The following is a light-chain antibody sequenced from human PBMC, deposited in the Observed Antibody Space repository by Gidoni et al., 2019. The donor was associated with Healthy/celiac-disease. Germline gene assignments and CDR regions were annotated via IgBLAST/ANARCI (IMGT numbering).Light chain of an antibody. V-gene: IGLV3-25*03. CDR3: QSADSSGTYSYV. CDR2: KDS. Sequence: SYELTQPPSVSVSPGQTARITCSGDALPKQYAYWYQQKPGQAPVLVIYKDSERPSGISERFSGSSSGTTVTLTISGVQAEDEADYYCQSADSSGTYSYVFGTGTKVTVL. J-gene: IGLJ1*01. CDR1: ALPKQY.